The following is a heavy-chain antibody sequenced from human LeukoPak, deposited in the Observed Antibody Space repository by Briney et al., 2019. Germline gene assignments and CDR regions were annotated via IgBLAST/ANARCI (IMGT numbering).Heavy chain of an antibody. CDR1: GVSISSNNYY. CDR2: IYYGGYT. CDR3: ARSQWLAPFDH. Sequence: SETLSLTCTVSGVSISSNNYYWGWIRQPPGEGLEWIGSIYYGGYTYHNPSLKSRVSTSVDTSKNQFSLKLSSATAADTAVYFCARSQWLAPFDHWGQGTLVTVSS. J-gene: IGHJ4*02. V-gene: IGHV4-39*01. D-gene: IGHD6-19*01.